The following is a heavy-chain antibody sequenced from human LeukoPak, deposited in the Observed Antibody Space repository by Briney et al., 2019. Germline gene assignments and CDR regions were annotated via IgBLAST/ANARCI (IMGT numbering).Heavy chain of an antibody. D-gene: IGHD3-10*01. V-gene: IGHV4-39*07. J-gene: IGHJ5*02. CDR3: ARGESMVRGAIFLVTTLAYNSFDP. CDR2: IYYSGST. CDR1: GGSISSSSYY. Sequence: PSETLSLTCTVSGGSISSSSYYWGWIRQPPVKGLEWIGSIYYSGSTNYNPSLKSRVTISVDTSKNQFSLKLSSVTAADTAVYYCARGESMVRGAIFLVTTLAYNSFDPWGQGTLVTVSS.